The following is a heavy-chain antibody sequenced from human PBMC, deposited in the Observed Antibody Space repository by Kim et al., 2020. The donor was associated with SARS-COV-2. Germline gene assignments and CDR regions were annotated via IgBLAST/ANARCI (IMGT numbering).Heavy chain of an antibody. CDR3: ARVQVFGVVRGVIIGVYYYGMDV. CDR2: ISAYNGNT. CDR1: GYTFTSYG. J-gene: IGHJ6*02. D-gene: IGHD3-10*01. Sequence: ASVKVSCKASGYTFTSYGISWVRQAPGQGLEWMGWISAYNGNTNYAQKLQGRVTMTTDTSTSTAYMELRSLRSDDTAVYYCARVQVFGVVRGVIIGVYYYGMDVWGQGTTVTVSS. V-gene: IGHV1-18*01.